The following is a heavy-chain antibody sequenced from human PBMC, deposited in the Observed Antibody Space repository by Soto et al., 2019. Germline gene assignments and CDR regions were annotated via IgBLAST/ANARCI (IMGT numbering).Heavy chain of an antibody. J-gene: IGHJ6*02. CDR3: AKDRSSGWYGYDYYGMDV. Sequence: QVQLVESGGGVVQPGRSLRLSCAASGFTFSSYGMHWVRQAPGKGLEWVAVISYDGSNKYYADSVKGRFTISRDNSKNTLYLQMNSLRAEDTAVYYCAKDRSSGWYGYDYYGMDVWGQGTTVTVSS. D-gene: IGHD6-19*01. CDR1: GFTFSSYG. V-gene: IGHV3-30*18. CDR2: ISYDGSNK.